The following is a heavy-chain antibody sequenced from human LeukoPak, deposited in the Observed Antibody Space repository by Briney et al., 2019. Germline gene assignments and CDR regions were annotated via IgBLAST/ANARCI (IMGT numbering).Heavy chain of an antibody. CDR1: GFTFSSYA. CDR2: ISGSGGST. Sequence: PGGSLRLSCAASGFTFSSYAMSWVRQAPGKGLEWVSAISGSGGSTYYADSVKGRFTISRDNSKNTLYLQMNSLRAEDTAVYYCAKDNQAGSSHPLDYWGQGTLVTVSS. J-gene: IGHJ4*02. CDR3: AKDNQAGSSHPLDY. D-gene: IGHD6-19*01. V-gene: IGHV3-23*01.